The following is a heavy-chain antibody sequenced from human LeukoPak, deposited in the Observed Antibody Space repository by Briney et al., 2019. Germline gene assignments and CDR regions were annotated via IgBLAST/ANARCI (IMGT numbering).Heavy chain of an antibody. J-gene: IGHJ4*02. V-gene: IGHV1-18*01. D-gene: IGHD6-13*01. Sequence: ASVKVSCKASGYSFTSYGISWVRQAPGQGLEWMGWISGYNGHTDYPQQFQGRVTMTTDTSTSTAYMELRSLTSDDTAVYYCASGYSSSWVDYWGQGTLVTVSS. CDR2: ISGYNGHT. CDR3: ASGYSSSWVDY. CDR1: GYSFTSYG.